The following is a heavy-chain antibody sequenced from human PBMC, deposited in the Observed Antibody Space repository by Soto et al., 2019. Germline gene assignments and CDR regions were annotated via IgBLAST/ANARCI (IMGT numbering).Heavy chain of an antibody. CDR3: AKEGNSYGPSGYYGMDV. V-gene: IGHV3-9*01. CDR2: ISWNSGSI. J-gene: IGHJ6*02. D-gene: IGHD5-18*01. Sequence: EVQLVESGGGLVQPGRSLRLSCAASGFTFDDYAMHWVRQAPGKGLEWVSGISWNSGSIGYADSVTGRFTISRDNAKNFLYLQMNSLRAEDTALYYCAKEGNSYGPSGYYGMDVWGQGTTVTVSS. CDR1: GFTFDDYA.